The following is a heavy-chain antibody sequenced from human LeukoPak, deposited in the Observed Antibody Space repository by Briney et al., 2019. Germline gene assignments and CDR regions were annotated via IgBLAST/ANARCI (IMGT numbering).Heavy chain of an antibody. V-gene: IGHV4-4*07. CDR1: GGSMRSYY. D-gene: IGHD6-13*01. J-gene: IGHJ5*02. Sequence: SETLSLTCTVSGGSMRSYYWSWIRQPAGKGLEWIGHIYSSGSTNHSPSLKSRVTMSVATSKNQFSLKLNSVTAADTAVYYCARIYSSSWFLNWFDPWGQGTLVTVSS. CDR3: ARIYSSSWFLNWFDP. CDR2: IYSSGST.